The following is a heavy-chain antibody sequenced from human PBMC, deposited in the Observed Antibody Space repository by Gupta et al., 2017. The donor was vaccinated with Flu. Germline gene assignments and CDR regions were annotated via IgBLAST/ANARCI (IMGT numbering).Heavy chain of an antibody. V-gene: IGHV1-69*01. J-gene: IGHJ4*02. Sequence: QVQLVQSGAEVKKPGSSVKVSCKASGGTFSSYAISWGRQAPGQGLEWMGGIIPIFGTANYAQKFQGRVTITADESTSTAYMELSSLRSEDTAVYYCARGSYYGSGSYYNADYLRGYYFDYWGQGTLVTVSS. CDR2: IIPIFGTA. D-gene: IGHD3-10*01. CDR3: ARGSYYGSGSYYNADYLRGYYFDY. CDR1: GGTFSSYA.